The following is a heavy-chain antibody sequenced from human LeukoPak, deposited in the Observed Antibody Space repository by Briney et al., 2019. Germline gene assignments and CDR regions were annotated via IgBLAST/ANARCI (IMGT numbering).Heavy chain of an antibody. CDR1: GGSISSSSYY. CDR3: ARDLPVVPAAIAYYYYYYMDV. V-gene: IGHV4-39*07. Sequence: SETLSLTCTVSGGSISSSSYYWGWIRQPPGKGLEWIGSIYYSGSTYYNPSLKSRVTISVDTSKNQFSLKLSSVTAADTAVYYCARDLPVVPAAIAYYYYYYMDVWGKGTTVTVSS. J-gene: IGHJ6*03. CDR2: IYYSGST. D-gene: IGHD2-2*02.